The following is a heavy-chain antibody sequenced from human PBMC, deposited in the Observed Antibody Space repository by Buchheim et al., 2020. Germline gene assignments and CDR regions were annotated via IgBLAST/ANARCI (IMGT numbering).Heavy chain of an antibody. CDR2: INPSGGIR. CDR1: GYIFTSYY. V-gene: IGHV1-46*01. J-gene: IGHJ5*02. Sequence: QVQLVQSGAEVKKPGASVKVSCKASGYIFTSYYIHWVRQAPGQGLEWMGIINPSGGIRTYAQKFQGRVTMTRDTSTSTAYMELSSLRSEDTAVYYCARVVADPNWFDPWGQGTL. D-gene: IGHD3-16*02. CDR3: ARVVADPNWFDP.